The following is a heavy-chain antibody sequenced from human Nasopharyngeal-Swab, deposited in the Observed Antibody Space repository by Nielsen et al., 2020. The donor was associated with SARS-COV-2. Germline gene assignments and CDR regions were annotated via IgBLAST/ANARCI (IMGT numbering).Heavy chain of an antibody. D-gene: IGHD2-2*01. J-gene: IGHJ6*03. V-gene: IGHV3-7*04. CDR2: IKQDGSEK. CDR3: ARGGGLDIVVVPADYYYYMDV. Sequence: GTLWLACAVSGVSFSSYWMSWVRQAPGKGLEWVANIKQDGSEKYYVDSVKGRFTISRDNAKNSLYLQMNSLRAEDTAVYYCARGGGLDIVVVPADYYYYMDVWGKGTTVTVSS. CDR1: GVSFSSYW.